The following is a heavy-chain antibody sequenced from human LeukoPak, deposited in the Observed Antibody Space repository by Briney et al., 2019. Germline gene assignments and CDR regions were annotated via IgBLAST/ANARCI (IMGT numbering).Heavy chain of an antibody. CDR3: ARAPVAGYFDY. Sequence: GGSLRLSRAASGFTFSSYWMHWVRQAPGKGLVWVSRINSDGSSTSYADSVKGRFTISRDNAKNTLYLQMNSLRAEDTAVYYCARAPVAGYFDYWGQGTLVTVSS. CDR1: GFTFSSYW. CDR2: INSDGSST. D-gene: IGHD6-19*01. J-gene: IGHJ4*02. V-gene: IGHV3-74*01.